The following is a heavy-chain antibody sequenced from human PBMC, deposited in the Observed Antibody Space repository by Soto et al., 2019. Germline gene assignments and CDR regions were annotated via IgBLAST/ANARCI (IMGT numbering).Heavy chain of an antibody. Sequence: GGSLRLSCAASGFTFSSYSMNWVRQAPGKGLEWVSSISSSSSYIYYADSVKGRFTISRDNAKNSLYLQMNSLRAEDTAVYYCARVRLFGVVIATVDYWGQGTLVTVSS. CDR1: GFTFSSYS. V-gene: IGHV3-21*01. J-gene: IGHJ4*02. CDR3: ARVRLFGVVIATVDY. D-gene: IGHD3-3*01. CDR2: ISSSSSYI.